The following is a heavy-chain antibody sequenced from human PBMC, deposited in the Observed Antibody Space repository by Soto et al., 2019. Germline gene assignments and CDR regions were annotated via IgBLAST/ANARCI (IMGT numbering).Heavy chain of an antibody. V-gene: IGHV4-30-4*01. J-gene: IGHJ4*02. CDR1: GGSISSGDYY. Sequence: QVQLQESGPGLVKPSQTLSLTCTVSGGSISSGDYYWSWIRQPPGKGLEWIGYIYYSGSTYYNPSLKSRVTISVDTSKNQFSLKLSSVTAADTAVYYCARKQSSTIFGVGLPLDYWGQGTLVTVSS. CDR2: IYYSGST. D-gene: IGHD3-3*01. CDR3: ARKQSSTIFGVGLPLDY.